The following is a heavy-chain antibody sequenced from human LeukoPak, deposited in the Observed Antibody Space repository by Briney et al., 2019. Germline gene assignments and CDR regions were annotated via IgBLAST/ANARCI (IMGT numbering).Heavy chain of an antibody. CDR3: AKVVHTSSWYSTGH. Sequence: GGSLRISCAASGFTFSNFGMHWVRQAPGKGLKWVAFIRYDGSNKHHADSVKGRFTISRDNSKNTLYLQMNSLRPGDTAVYYCAKVVHTSSWYSTGHWGQGTLVTVS. CDR2: IRYDGSNK. J-gene: IGHJ4*02. CDR1: GFTFSNFG. D-gene: IGHD6-13*01. V-gene: IGHV3-30*02.